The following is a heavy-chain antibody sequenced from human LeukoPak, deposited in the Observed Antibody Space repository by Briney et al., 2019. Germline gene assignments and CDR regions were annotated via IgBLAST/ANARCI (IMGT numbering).Heavy chain of an antibody. Sequence: GGSLRLSCAASGFTFRDYYMTWMRQAAGKGLEWLSYISSSGDTIYYADSVKGRFTISRDNAKKSLYLQMNSLRAEDTALYHCARINTARFLEWSSFDPWGQGTLVTVSA. CDR2: ISSSGDTI. V-gene: IGHV3-11*01. CDR3: ARINTARFLEWSSFDP. D-gene: IGHD3-3*01. CDR1: GFTFRDYY. J-gene: IGHJ5*02.